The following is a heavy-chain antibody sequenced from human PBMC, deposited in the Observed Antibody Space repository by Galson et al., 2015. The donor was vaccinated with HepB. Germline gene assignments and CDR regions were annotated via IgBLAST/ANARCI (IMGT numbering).Heavy chain of an antibody. Sequence: TLSLTCAVSGGSISSSNWWSWVRQPPGKGLEWIGEIYHGGSTNYNPSLKSRVTISVDKSKNQFSLKLRSVTAADTAVYYCARRTLCSSTSCYQFDPWGQGTLVTVSS. CDR3: ARRTLCSSTSCYQFDP. V-gene: IGHV4-4*02. CDR2: IYHGGST. D-gene: IGHD2-2*01. J-gene: IGHJ5*02. CDR1: GGSISSSNW.